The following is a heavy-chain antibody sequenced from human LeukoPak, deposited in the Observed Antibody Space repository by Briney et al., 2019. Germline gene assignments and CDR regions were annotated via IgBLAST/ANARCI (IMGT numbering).Heavy chain of an antibody. D-gene: IGHD3-22*01. CDR3: AKGALYYYDSSGYYHDY. Sequence: GGSLRLSCAASGFTFSSYAMSWVRHGPGQGLEWVSAISGSGGSTYYADSVKGRFTISRDNSKNTLYLQMNSLRAEDTAVYYCAKGALYYYDSSGYYHDYWGQGTLVTVSS. V-gene: IGHV3-23*01. CDR2: ISGSGGST. CDR1: GFTFSSYA. J-gene: IGHJ4*02.